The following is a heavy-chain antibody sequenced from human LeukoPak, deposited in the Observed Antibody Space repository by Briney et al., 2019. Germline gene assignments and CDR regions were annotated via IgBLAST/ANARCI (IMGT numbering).Heavy chain of an antibody. CDR2: IHTYNGHT. CDR1: GYTFNSYG. Sequence: ASVKVSCKSSGYTFNSYGITWVRQAPGQGLEWMGWIHTYNGHTSYAQKLQGRVTMTTDTSTSTAYMELGSLRSEDTAVYYCARIEAGSSDYWGQGTLVTVSS. CDR3: ARIEAGSSDY. V-gene: IGHV1-18*01. D-gene: IGHD6-25*01. J-gene: IGHJ4*02.